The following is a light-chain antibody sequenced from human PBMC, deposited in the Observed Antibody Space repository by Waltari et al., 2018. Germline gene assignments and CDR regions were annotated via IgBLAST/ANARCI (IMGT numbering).Light chain of an antibody. CDR2: GAS. Sequence: ELVLTQSPGTLYLSPGERATLSCRASHSVNNYLAWFQQKPGQAPRLLIHGASSRATGIPDRISGSGSGTDFTLTISGLEPQDFAVYYCQQYSSSPLTFGPGTKVDIK. CDR1: HSVNNY. V-gene: IGKV3-20*01. J-gene: IGKJ3*01. CDR3: QQYSSSPLT.